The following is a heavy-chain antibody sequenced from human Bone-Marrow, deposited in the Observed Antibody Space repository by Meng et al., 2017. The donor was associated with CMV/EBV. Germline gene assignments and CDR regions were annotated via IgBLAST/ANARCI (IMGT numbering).Heavy chain of an antibody. J-gene: IGHJ4*02. CDR3: AHSTGSSWYHCVDY. CDR1: GFALRTGGGG. Sequence: GFALRTGGGGVGLGRQPARGAQEGHALVYWNDDKHYNQSLKSRLTITKDTSKNQVVLTLTNMDPVDTATYYCAHSTGSSWYHCVDYWGQGTPVTVSS. V-gene: IGHV2-5*01. CDR2: VYWNDDK. D-gene: IGHD6-13*01.